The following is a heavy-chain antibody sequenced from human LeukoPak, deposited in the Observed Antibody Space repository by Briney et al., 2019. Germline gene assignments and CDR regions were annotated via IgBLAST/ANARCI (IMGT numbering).Heavy chain of an antibody. CDR2: IYYSGGT. D-gene: IGHD6-25*01. Sequence: PSETLSLTCTVSGGSISGYYWSWIRQPPGKALEWIGYIYYSGGTHYNPSLKSRVTISVDTSKNQFSLRMTSVTAADTAVYYCARSGGEAAAATDYWGPGTLVTVSS. CDR3: ARSGGEAAAATDY. CDR1: GGSISGYY. V-gene: IGHV4-59*08. J-gene: IGHJ4*02.